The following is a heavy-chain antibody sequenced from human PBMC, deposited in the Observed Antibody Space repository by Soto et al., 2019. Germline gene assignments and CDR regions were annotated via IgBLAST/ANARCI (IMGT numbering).Heavy chain of an antibody. J-gene: IGHJ5*02. Sequence: EVQLLESGGGLVQPGGSLRLSCAASGFTFSSYGMSWVRQAPGRGLEWVSGISGGGGYTHYTDSVKGRFTISRDNAKNSLFLQMNSLRDEDTAVYYCARDNGLAGSFDPWGQGTLVTVSS. CDR2: ISGGGGYT. CDR3: ARDNGLAGSFDP. CDR1: GFTFSSYG. D-gene: IGHD2-21*01. V-gene: IGHV3-23*01.